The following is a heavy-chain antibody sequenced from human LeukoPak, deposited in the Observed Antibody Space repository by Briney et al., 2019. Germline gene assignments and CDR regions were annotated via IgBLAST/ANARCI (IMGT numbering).Heavy chain of an antibody. Sequence: SETLSLTCTVSGGSISTTSYYWGWIRQPPGKGLEWIGSIFYTGATYYSPSLKGRVTISVDTSRNQFSLRLTSVIAADTAVYYCARRPYSGNDYFDSWGQGTLVTVSS. J-gene: IGHJ4*02. V-gene: IGHV4-39*01. D-gene: IGHD5-12*01. CDR1: GGSISTTSYY. CDR2: IFYTGAT. CDR3: ARRPYSGNDYFDS.